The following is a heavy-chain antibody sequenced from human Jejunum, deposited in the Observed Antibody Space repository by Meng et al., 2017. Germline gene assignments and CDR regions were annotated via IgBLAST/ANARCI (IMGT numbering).Heavy chain of an antibody. J-gene: IGHJ4*02. V-gene: IGHV4-4*02. CDR2: IYHSGTT. Sequence: QVQLQESGQGLVSPSGTLSLPCAVSGGSITGTNWWTWGRQAPGKGLVWIGEIYHSGTTNYNPSLKSRVAISADKSKNQFSLNLYSLSAADTAVYYCATRTRDSFDYWGQGSLVTVSS. CDR3: ATRTRDSFDY. D-gene: IGHD1-7*01. CDR1: GGSITGTNW.